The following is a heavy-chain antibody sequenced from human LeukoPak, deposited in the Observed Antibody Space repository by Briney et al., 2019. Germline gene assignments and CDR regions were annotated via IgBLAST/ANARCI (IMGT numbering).Heavy chain of an antibody. Sequence: GASVKVSCKASGYTFTGYYMHWVRQAPGQGLEWMGWINPNSGGTNYPQKFQGRVTMTRDTSIRTAYMELSRLRSDDTAVYYCARGVATVTSDYWGQGTLVTVSS. CDR1: GYTFTGYY. CDR3: ARGVATVTSDY. V-gene: IGHV1-2*02. D-gene: IGHD4-17*01. J-gene: IGHJ4*02. CDR2: INPNSGGT.